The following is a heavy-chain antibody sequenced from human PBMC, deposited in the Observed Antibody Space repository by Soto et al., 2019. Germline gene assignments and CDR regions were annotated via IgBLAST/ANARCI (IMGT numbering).Heavy chain of an antibody. Sequence: PSETLSLTCTVSGGSISSYYWSWIRQPPGKGLEWIGYIYYSGSTNYNPSLKSRVTISVDTSKNQFSLKLSSVTAADTAVYYCARGSEGYCSGGSCYGPLDYWGQGTLVTVSS. J-gene: IGHJ4*02. CDR3: ARGSEGYCSGGSCYGPLDY. D-gene: IGHD2-15*01. CDR2: IYYSGST. CDR1: GGSISSYY. V-gene: IGHV4-59*08.